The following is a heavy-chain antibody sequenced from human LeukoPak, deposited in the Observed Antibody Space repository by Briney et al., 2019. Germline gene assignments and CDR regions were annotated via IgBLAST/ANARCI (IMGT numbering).Heavy chain of an antibody. CDR2: ISSSGRTI. CDR3: ARETGGPDY. J-gene: IGHJ4*02. Sequence: GGSLRLSCAASGFTFSRYSMKGVRQAPGKGVEWVSYISSSGRTIYYADSVKGGFNISRDNTKNSMYLQRNRVRAEDTAVYYCARETGGPDYWGQGTLVTVSS. CDR1: GFTFSRYS. D-gene: IGHD1-26*01. V-gene: IGHV3-48*04.